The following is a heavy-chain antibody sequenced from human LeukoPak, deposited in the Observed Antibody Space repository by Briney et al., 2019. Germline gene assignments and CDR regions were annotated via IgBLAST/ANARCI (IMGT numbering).Heavy chain of an antibody. CDR3: AREGYDFWSGRPTPLDY. V-gene: IGHV4-39*07. CDR2: IYYSGST. J-gene: IGHJ4*02. Sequence: SETLSLTCTVSGGSISSSSYYWGWIRQPPGKGLEWTGSIYYSGSTYYNPSLKSRVTISVDTSKNQFSLKLSSVTAADTAVYYCAREGYDFWSGRPTPLDYWGQGTLVTVSS. D-gene: IGHD3-3*01. CDR1: GGSISSSSYY.